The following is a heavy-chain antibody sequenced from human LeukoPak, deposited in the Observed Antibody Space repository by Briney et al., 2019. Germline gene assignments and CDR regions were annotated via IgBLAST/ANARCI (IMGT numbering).Heavy chain of an antibody. V-gene: IGHV3-48*02. CDR2: ISSISLTI. CDR1: CFTFSCYS. J-gene: IGHJ3*01. CDR3: ARETSYAFDF. Sequence: GGPLRLSCSASCFTFSCYSTNWRRQAPGKGLEGVSYISSISLTIDTVDPVKGRLTIPRKNAKASLYLRRNSRRHEDTAGNYFARETSYAFDFWGEATKASVSS.